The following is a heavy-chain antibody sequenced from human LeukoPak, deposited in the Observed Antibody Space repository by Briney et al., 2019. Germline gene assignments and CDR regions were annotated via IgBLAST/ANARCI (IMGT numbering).Heavy chain of an antibody. Sequence: SVKVSCKAFGGSFSSEAISWVRQAPGQGLEWMGGIIPIFGTANYAQKFQGRVTITADESTSTAYMELSSLRSEDTAVYYCARAGFGGYCSSTSCYPFDYWGQGTLVTVSS. V-gene: IGHV1-69*13. CDR1: GGSFSSEA. CDR3: ARAGFGGYCSSTSCYPFDY. CDR2: IIPIFGTA. D-gene: IGHD2-2*01. J-gene: IGHJ4*02.